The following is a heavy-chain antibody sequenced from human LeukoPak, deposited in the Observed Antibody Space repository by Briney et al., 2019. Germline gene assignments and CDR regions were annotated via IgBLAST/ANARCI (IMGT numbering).Heavy chain of an antibody. J-gene: IGHJ3*01. CDR1: GFTVSSNY. V-gene: IGHV3-53*01. Sequence: PGGSLRLSCAASGFTVSSNYMSWVRQAPGKGLEWVSVIYSGGSTYYADSVKGRFTISRDNSKNTLYLQMDSLRAEDTAAYYCARDSSLYCNDGRCHWGFDLWGPGTVVTVSS. CDR3: ARDSSLYCNDGRCHWGFDL. D-gene: IGHD2-15*01. CDR2: IYSGGST.